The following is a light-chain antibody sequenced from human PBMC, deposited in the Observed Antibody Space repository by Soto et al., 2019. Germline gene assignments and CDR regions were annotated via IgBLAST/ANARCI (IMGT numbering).Light chain of an antibody. J-gene: IGKJ4*01. CDR3: QQYGTSFLT. CDR1: QSVSSSY. CDR2: RAS. Sequence: EIVLTQSPGTLSLSPGEGVTLSCRASQSVSSSYLAWYQQKPGQAPSLLIYRASRRATGIPDRFSGRGSATDFTLTISSLEPEDFAVYYCQQYGTSFLTFGGGTKVDIK. V-gene: IGKV3-20*01.